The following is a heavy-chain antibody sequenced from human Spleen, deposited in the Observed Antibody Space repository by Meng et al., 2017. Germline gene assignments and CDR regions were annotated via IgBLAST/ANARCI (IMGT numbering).Heavy chain of an antibody. CDR3: VRSFSGTNDH. CDR2: INTDGTIQ. D-gene: IGHD3-10*01. J-gene: IGHJ4*02. CDR1: GFTFSSYA. Sequence: VQLVESGGGVVQPGRSLRLSCAAFGFTFSSYAMHWDRQAPGKRLGWVPRINTDGTIQNYPDSVKGPFTISRDNARNTLFLQMNTLRAEDTAMYYCVRSFSGTNDHWGQGTLVTVSS. V-gene: IGHV3-74*01.